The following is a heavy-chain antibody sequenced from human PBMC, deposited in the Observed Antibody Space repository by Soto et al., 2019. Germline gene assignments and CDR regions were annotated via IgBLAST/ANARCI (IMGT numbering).Heavy chain of an antibody. CDR1: GFTFSSYG. D-gene: IGHD5-12*01. Sequence: GGSLRLSCAASGFTFSSYGMHWVRQAPGKGLEGVAVISYDGSKKYQADSVKGRFTITRDNSKNTLYLQMNSLRAEDTAVYYCAKDSIRAYSGYTIGIDYWGQGTLVTVSS. CDR3: AKDSIRAYSGYTIGIDY. V-gene: IGHV3-30*18. CDR2: ISYDGSKK. J-gene: IGHJ4*02.